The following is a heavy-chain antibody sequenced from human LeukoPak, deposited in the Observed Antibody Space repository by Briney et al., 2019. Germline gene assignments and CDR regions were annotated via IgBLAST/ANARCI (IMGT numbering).Heavy chain of an antibody. CDR1: GFTFSSYW. J-gene: IGHJ4*02. V-gene: IGHV3-7*01. CDR2: IKEDGSGK. Sequence: PGGSLRLSCVASGFTFSSYWMSWFRRAPGKGLEWVANIKEDGSGKHYVGSVRGRFTISRDNAKNSLYLEMNSLRAEDTSVYYCARDAMRGGDYDNWGQGTLVTVSS. CDR3: ARDAMRGGDYDN. D-gene: IGHD3-16*01.